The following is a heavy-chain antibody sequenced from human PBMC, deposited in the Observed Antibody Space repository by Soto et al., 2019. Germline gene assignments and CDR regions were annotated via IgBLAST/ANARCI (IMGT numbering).Heavy chain of an antibody. D-gene: IGHD5-12*01. CDR3: VTVATVRYGMDV. J-gene: IGHJ6*02. V-gene: IGHV4-4*02. CDR1: GGSISSSNL. Sequence: KASETLSLTCAVSGGSISSSNLWSCVRQPPGKGLEWIGEIYHSGSTNYNPSLKSRVTISVDKSKNQFSLKLSSVTAADTAVYYCVTVATVRYGMDVWGQGTTVTVSS. CDR2: IYHSGST.